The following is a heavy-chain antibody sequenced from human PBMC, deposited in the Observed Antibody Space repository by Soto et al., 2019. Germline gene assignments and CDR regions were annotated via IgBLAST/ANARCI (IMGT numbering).Heavy chain of an antibody. J-gene: IGHJ4*02. CDR2: ISYDGSNK. CDR1: GFTFSSYA. D-gene: IGHD6-19*01. V-gene: IGHV3-30-3*01. CDR3: ARDLVDLAVAGNSPIDY. Sequence: PRGSLRLSCAASGFTFSSYAMHWVRQAPGKGLEWVAVISYDGSNKYYADSVKGRFTISRDNSKNTLYLQMNSLRAEDTAVYYCARDLVDLAVAGNSPIDYWGQGTLVTVS.